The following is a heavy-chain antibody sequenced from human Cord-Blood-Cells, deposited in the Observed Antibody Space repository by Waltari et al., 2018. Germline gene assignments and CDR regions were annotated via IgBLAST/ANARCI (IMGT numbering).Heavy chain of an antibody. V-gene: IGHV3-73*02. CDR3: TTLSNWGWYFDL. Sequence: EVQLVESGGGLVQPGGSLKLSCAASGFTFSGSAMHWVRQASGKGLEWVGRIRSKANSYATAYAASVKGRFTISRDDSKNTAYLQMNSLKTEDTAVYYCTTLSNWGWYFDLWGRGTLVTVSS. CDR2: IRSKANSYAT. CDR1: GFTFSGSA. J-gene: IGHJ2*01. D-gene: IGHD7-27*01.